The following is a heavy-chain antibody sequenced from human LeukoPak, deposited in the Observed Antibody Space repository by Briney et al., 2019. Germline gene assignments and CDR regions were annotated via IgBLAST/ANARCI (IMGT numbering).Heavy chain of an antibody. J-gene: IGHJ4*02. CDR2: IYSGGST. Sequence: GGSLRLSCEASGLSFGDYTMHWVRQAPGKGLEWVSVIYSGGSTDYADSVKGRFTISRDNSKNTLYLQMNSLRAEDTAVYYCALQNDSSPFDYWGQGTLVTVSS. CDR1: GLSFGDYT. V-gene: IGHV3-53*01. D-gene: IGHD3-22*01. CDR3: ALQNDSSPFDY.